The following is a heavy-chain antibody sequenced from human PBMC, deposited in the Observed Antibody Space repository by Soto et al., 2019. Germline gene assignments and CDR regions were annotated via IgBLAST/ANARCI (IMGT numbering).Heavy chain of an antibody. CDR2: ISYDGSNK. CDR1: GFTFSSYG. V-gene: IGHV3-30*18. Sequence: QVQLVESGGGVVQPGRSLRLSCAASGFTFSSYGMHWVRQAPGKGLEWVAVISYDGSNKYYADSVKGRFTISRDNSTNTLYLQMNSLRAEDTAVYYCAKDMAYGAREANNWFDPWGQGTLVTVSS. J-gene: IGHJ5*02. D-gene: IGHD2-8*01. CDR3: AKDMAYGAREANNWFDP.